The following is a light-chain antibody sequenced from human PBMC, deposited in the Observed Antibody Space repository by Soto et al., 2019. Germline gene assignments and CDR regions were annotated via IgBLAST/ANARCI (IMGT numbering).Light chain of an antibody. J-gene: IGLJ3*02. CDR3: TAWDGSLDGRV. CDR2: RTD. CDR1: GSNIGTNT. V-gene: IGLV1-44*01. Sequence: QLVLTQPPSASGTPGQRVTISCSGRGSNIGTNTVNWYQQLPGTAPKLLIYRTDQRPAGIPDRFSGSKSGTSASLDISGLQSDDEADYYCTAWDGSLDGRVFGGGTKLTVL.